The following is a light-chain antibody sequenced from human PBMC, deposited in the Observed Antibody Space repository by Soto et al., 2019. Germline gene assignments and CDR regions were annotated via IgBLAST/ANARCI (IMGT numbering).Light chain of an antibody. CDR2: GNS. J-gene: IGLJ1*01. Sequence: QSVLTQPPSVSGAPGQRVTISCTGSSSNIGAGYDVHWYQQLPGTAPKLLIYGNSNRPSGVPDRFSGCKSSTPASLAITGLQAEDEADYYCQSYDSSLSGFYVFGTGTQLTVL. V-gene: IGLV1-40*01. CDR3: QSYDSSLSGFYV. CDR1: SSNIGAGYD.